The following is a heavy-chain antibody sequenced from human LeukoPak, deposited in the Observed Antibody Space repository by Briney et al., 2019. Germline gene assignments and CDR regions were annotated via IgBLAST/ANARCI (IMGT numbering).Heavy chain of an antibody. J-gene: IGHJ5*02. CDR1: GFALSSYT. Sequence: PGGSLRLSCAASGFALSSYTMNWVRQAPGKGLEWVSSSSTSGGYTYYADSMKGRFTISRDNAKNSLYLQMNSLRVEDTAIYYCARERTPFNWFDPWGQGTLVTVSS. CDR3: ARERTPFNWFDP. CDR2: SSTSGGYT. D-gene: IGHD1-14*01. V-gene: IGHV3-21*01.